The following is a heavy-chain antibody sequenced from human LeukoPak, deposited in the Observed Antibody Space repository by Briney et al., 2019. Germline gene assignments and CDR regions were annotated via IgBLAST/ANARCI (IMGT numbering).Heavy chain of an antibody. CDR2: ISSSGSTM. CDR1: GFTFRSYE. J-gene: IGHJ3*02. D-gene: IGHD7-27*01. V-gene: IGHV3-48*03. CDR3: ARRQFNWGSAFDI. Sequence: GGSLRLSCVASGFTFRSYEMNWVRQAPGKGLEGVSYISSSGSTMYYADSVKGRFTISRDNARKSLYLQMNSLRAEDTAVYYCARRQFNWGSAFDIWGQGTMVTVSS.